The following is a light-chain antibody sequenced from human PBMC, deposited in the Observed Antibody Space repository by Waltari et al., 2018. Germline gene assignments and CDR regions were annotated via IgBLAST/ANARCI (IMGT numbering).Light chain of an antibody. CDR3: QQHGTLPAT. V-gene: IGKV3-20*01. J-gene: IGKJ1*01. CDR1: QSVGSSS. Sequence: EIVLTQSPGTASLSPGERVTLSCRASQSVGSSSLAWYQQKPGQAPRLVIYRASRRATGIPDRFRGSGYGTDFSLTISRLEPEDFAVYYCQQHGTLPATFGQGTKVEIK. CDR2: RAS.